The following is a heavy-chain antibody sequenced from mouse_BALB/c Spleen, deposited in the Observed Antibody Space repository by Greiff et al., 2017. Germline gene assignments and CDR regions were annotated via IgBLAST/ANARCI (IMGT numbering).Heavy chain of an antibody. Sequence: VQLKQSGTVLARPGASVKMSCKASGYSFTSYWMHWVKQRPGQGLEWIGAIYPGNSDTSYNQKFKGKAKLTAVTSASTAYMELSSLTNEDSAVYYCTSPYGNYVGFAYWGQGTLVTVSA. J-gene: IGHJ3*01. CDR3: TSPYGNYVGFAY. V-gene: IGHV1-5*01. CDR1: GYSFTSYW. CDR2: IYPGNSDT. D-gene: IGHD2-1*01.